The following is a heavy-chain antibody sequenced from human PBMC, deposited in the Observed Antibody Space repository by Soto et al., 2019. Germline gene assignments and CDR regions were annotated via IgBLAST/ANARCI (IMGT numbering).Heavy chain of an antibody. CDR1: GFTFSNYA. D-gene: IGHD1-26*01. V-gene: IGHV3-23*01. CDR2: VVRSGSDT. J-gene: IGHJ5*01. CDR3: ARDYNGSYDS. Sequence: VGSLRLSCAASGFTFSNYAMNWVRQAPGKGLEWVSVVVRSGSDTYYADSVKGRFTISRDNSKNVLYLQMNSLRAEDTAIYYCARDYNGSYDSWGQGTLVTVSS.